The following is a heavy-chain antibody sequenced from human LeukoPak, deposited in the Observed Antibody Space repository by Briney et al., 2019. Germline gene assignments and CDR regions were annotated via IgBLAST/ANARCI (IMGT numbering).Heavy chain of an antibody. CDR3: AKGDDYTDPDY. Sequence: GRSLRLSCAASGFTFSSYGMHWVRQAPGKGLEWVAVISYDGSNKYYADSVKGRFTISRDNSKNTLYLQMNSLRAEDTAVYYCAKGDDYTDPDYWGQGTLVTVSP. CDR1: GFTFSSYG. CDR2: ISYDGSNK. J-gene: IGHJ4*02. D-gene: IGHD4-11*01. V-gene: IGHV3-30*18.